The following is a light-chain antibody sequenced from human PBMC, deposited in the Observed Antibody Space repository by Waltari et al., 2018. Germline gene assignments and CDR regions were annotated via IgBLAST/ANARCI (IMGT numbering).Light chain of an antibody. Sequence: SYVLTQPPSVSVAPGQTARIPCGGNNIGDKNAHCYQHKPSQAPMGVIDFDHDRPPGIPERFSGSNSGNTATLTISTVEAEDEADYYCQVWDRDTDHRVFGGGTKLTVL. CDR3: QVWDRDTDHRV. CDR1: NIGDKN. V-gene: IGLV3-21*04. J-gene: IGLJ2*01. CDR2: FDH.